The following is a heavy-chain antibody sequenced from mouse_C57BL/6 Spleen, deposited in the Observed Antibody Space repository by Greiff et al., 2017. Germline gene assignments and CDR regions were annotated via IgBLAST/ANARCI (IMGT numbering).Heavy chain of an antibody. D-gene: IGHD1-1*02. J-gene: IGHJ4*01. V-gene: IGHV1-80*01. Sequence: VKLMESGAELVKPGASVKISCKASGYAFSSYWMNWVKQRPGKGLEWIGQIYPGDGDTNYNGKFKGKATLTADKSSSTAYMQLSSLTSEDSAVYFCARRGMVDYYAMDYWGQGTSVTVSS. CDR1: GYAFSSYW. CDR2: IYPGDGDT. CDR3: ARRGMVDYYAMDY.